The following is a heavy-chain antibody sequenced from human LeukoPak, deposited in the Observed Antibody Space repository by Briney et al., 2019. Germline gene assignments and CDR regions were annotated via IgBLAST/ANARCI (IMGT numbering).Heavy chain of an antibody. V-gene: IGHV4-59*01. CDR3: ARVYCSSTSCDRFDY. J-gene: IGHJ4*02. D-gene: IGHD2-2*01. CDR2: IYYSGST. Sequence: SETLSLTCTVSGGSISSYYWSWIRQPPGKGLEWIGYIYYSGSTNYNPSLKSRVTISVDTSKNQFSLKLSSVTAADTAVYYCARVYCSSTSCDRFDYWGQGTLVTVSS. CDR1: GGSISSYY.